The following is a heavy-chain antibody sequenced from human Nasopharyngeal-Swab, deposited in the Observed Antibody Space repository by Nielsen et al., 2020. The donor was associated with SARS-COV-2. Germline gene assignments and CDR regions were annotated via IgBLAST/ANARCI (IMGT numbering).Heavy chain of an antibody. CDR3: ARHGGGWNDAFLDY. V-gene: IGHV3-74*01. Sequence: GGSLRLSCAASGFVFSDYWMHWVRQAPGKGPMWVSRINSNGRSAAYADSVMGRFTISRDNAKNTLILQMNSLRADDSAIYYCARHGGGWNDAFLDYWGQGTLVTVSS. CDR1: GFVFSDYW. CDR2: INSNGRSA. J-gene: IGHJ4*02. D-gene: IGHD1-1*01.